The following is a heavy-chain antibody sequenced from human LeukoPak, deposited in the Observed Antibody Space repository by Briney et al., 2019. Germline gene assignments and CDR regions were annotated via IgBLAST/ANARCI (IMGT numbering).Heavy chain of an antibody. V-gene: IGHV3-21*01. Sequence: GGSLRLSCAAAGFTFSSYGMNWVRQAPGMGLEWVSSITSSSSYIYYADSVKGRFTISRDNAKNSLYLQMNSLRAEDTAVYYCVTEPQGEYYFDYWGQGTLVTVSS. CDR3: VTEPQGEYYFDY. J-gene: IGHJ4*02. CDR1: GFTFSSYG. CDR2: ITSSSSYI. D-gene: IGHD1-14*01.